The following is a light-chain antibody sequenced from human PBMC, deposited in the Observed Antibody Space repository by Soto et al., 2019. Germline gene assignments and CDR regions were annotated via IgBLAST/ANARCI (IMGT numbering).Light chain of an antibody. J-gene: IGKJ1*01. CDR2: LAS. CDR3: QQYNTYPWT. Sequence: DIEMTQSPSSLSASVGDRVTITCRASQGIRKDLGWYQQKPGQAPTLVIYLASSLQTGAPSRFSGSGVGTDFTLTISSLQPDDFATYYCQQYNTYPWTFGQGTKVDI. V-gene: IGKV1-17*01. CDR1: QGIRKD.